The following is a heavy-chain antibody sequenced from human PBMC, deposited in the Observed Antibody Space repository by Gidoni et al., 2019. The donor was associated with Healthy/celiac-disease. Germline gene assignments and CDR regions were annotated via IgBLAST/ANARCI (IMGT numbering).Heavy chain of an antibody. CDR2: IGTAGDT. CDR3: ARDAITGSAFDI. J-gene: IGHJ3*02. D-gene: IGHD1-20*01. Sequence: EVQLVESGGGLVQPGGSRRLSCAASGFTFSSYDMHWVRQATGKGLEWVSAIGTAGDTYYPGSVKGRFTISRENAKNSLYLQMNSLRAGDTAVYYCARDAITGSAFDIWGQGTMVTVSS. V-gene: IGHV3-13*04. CDR1: GFTFSSYD.